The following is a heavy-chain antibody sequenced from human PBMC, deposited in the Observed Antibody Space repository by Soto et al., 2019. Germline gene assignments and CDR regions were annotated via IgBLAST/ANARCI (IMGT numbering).Heavy chain of an antibody. J-gene: IGHJ4*02. CDR3: ARECREHYYDSSGYYPFDY. Sequence: SVKVSCKASGGTFSSYAISWVRQAPGQGLEWMGGIIPIFGTANYAQKVQGRVTITADKSTSTAYMELSSLRSEDTAVYYCARECREHYYDSSGYYPFDYWVKGTMVTVSS. CDR2: IIPIFGTA. V-gene: IGHV1-69*06. CDR1: GGTFSSYA. D-gene: IGHD3-22*01.